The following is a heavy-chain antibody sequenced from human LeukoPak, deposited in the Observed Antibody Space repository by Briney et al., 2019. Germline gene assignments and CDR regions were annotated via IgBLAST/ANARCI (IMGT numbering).Heavy chain of an antibody. CDR2: TYYRSKWYN. CDR1: GDSVSSNSAA. V-gene: IGHV6-1*01. J-gene: IGHJ6*03. D-gene: IGHD5-12*01. CDR3: ARDLVLAPIVATIRYYYYYMDV. Sequence: SQTLSLTCAISGDSVSSNSAAWNWIRQSPSRGLEWLGRTYYRSKWYNDYAVSVKSRITINPDTSKNQFSLQLNSVTPEDTAVYYCARDLVLAPIVATIRYYYYYMDVWGKGTTVTVSS.